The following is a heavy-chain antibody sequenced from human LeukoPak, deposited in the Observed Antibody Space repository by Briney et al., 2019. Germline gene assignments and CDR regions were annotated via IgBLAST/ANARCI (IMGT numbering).Heavy chain of an antibody. CDR3: AILRGENWFDP. V-gene: IGHV1-69*13. D-gene: IGHD3-16*01. CDR2: IIPIFGTA. J-gene: IGHJ5*02. CDR1: GYTFTSYA. Sequence: ASVKVSCKASGYTFTSYAISWVRQATGQGLEWMGGIIPIFGTANYAQKFQGRVTITADESTSTAYMELSSLRSEDTAVYYCAILRGENWFDPWGQGTLVTVSS.